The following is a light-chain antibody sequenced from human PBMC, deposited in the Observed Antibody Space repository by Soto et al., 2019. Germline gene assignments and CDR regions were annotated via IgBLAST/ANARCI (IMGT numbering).Light chain of an antibody. V-gene: IGKV3-15*01. Sequence: EIVLTQSPGTLSLSPGERATLSCRASQSVDSIYLGWYQHKPGQAPRLLIYGASTRATGIPARFSGSGSGTEFTLTISSLQSEDFAVYYRQQYNNWPPELTFGGGTTVDIK. CDR1: QSVDSIY. CDR2: GAS. J-gene: IGKJ4*01. CDR3: QQYNNWPPELT.